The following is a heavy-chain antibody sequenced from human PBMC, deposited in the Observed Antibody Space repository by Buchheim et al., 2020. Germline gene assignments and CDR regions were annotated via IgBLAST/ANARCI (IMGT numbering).Heavy chain of an antibody. CDR2: INHSGST. V-gene: IGHV4-34*01. CDR3: ARGRITIFGVVKNWFDP. J-gene: IGHJ5*02. D-gene: IGHD3-3*01. CDR1: GGSFSGYY. Sequence: QVQLQQWGAGLLKPSETLSLTCAVYGGSFSGYYWSWIRQPPGKGLEWIGEINHSGSTNYNPSLKSRVTISVDTSKKQFSLKLSSVTAADTAVYYCARGRITIFGVVKNWFDPWGQGTL.